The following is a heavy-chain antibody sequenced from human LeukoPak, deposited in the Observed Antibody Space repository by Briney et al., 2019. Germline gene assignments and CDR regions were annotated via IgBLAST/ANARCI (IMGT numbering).Heavy chain of an antibody. J-gene: IGHJ4*02. CDR1: GFTFSSYS. Sequence: GVLRLSCAASGFTFSSYSMNWVRQAPGKGLEWVSYISSISSTIYYADSVKGRFTISRDNAKNSLYLQMNSLRAEDTAVYYCARESSSWFYFDYWGQGTLVTVSS. CDR3: ARESSSWFYFDY. D-gene: IGHD6-13*01. V-gene: IGHV3-48*01. CDR2: ISSISSTI.